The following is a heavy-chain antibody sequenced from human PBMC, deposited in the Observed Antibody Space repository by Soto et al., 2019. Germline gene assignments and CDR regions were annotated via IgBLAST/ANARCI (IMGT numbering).Heavy chain of an antibody. J-gene: IGHJ4*02. V-gene: IGHV3-30*18. CDR1: GFTLSTYG. CDR2: MSYDGTKE. Sequence: PGGSLKLSCAASGFTLSTYGMNWVRQAPGKGLEWVPAMSYDGTKEYYADSVKGRFTISRDNSRNTLFLQLNSLRAEDTAVYYCAKEYGSTWIDHWGQGTLVTSPQ. D-gene: IGHD6-13*01. CDR3: AKEYGSTWIDH.